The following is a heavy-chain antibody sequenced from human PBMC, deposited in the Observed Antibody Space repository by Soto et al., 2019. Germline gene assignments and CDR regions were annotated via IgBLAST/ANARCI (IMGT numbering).Heavy chain of an antibody. CDR1: GGSISSSSYY. V-gene: IGHV4-39*01. CDR2: IYYSGST. Sequence: SETLSLTCTVSGGSISSSSYYWGWIRQPPGKGLEWIGSIYYSGSTYYNTSPKSRVTISVDTSKNQFSLKLSSVTAADTAVYYCARHSRVVFYYGSGNPFDYWGQGTLVTVSS. J-gene: IGHJ4*02. CDR3: ARHSRVVFYYGSGNPFDY. D-gene: IGHD3-10*01.